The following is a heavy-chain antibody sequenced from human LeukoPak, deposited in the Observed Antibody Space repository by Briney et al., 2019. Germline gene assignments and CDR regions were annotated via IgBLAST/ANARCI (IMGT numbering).Heavy chain of an antibody. D-gene: IGHD3-22*01. CDR2: IYHSGST. CDR3: ASPYYDRSVNAFDI. Sequence: SETLSLTCAVYGGSFSGYYWSWIRQPPGKGLEWIGEIYHSGSTNYNPSLKSRVTISVDKSKNQFSLKLNSVTAADTAMYYCASPYYDRSVNAFDIWGQGTMVIVSS. V-gene: IGHV4-34*01. CDR1: GGSFSGYY. J-gene: IGHJ3*02.